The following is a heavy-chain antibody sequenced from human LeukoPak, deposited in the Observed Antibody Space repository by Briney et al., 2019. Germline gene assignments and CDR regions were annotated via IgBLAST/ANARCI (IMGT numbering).Heavy chain of an antibody. Sequence: SVKVSCNASGDTFSTYTISMVRQAPGQGHEWMGGIIPIFGTANSAQKFQGRVTITADESPTTAHMELSSLRSEDTAVYYCARGLSGDYFIMDVWGQGTTVTVSS. D-gene: IGHD3-10*01. CDR3: ARGLSGDYFIMDV. V-gene: IGHV1-69*13. J-gene: IGHJ6*02. CDR1: GDTFSTYT. CDR2: IIPIFGTA.